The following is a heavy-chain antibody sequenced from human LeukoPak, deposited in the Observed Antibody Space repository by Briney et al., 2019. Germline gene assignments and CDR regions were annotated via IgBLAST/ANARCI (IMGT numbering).Heavy chain of an antibody. Sequence: GGSLRLSCAASGFTFSSYMMNWVRQAPGGGLEWISSISGDGARTYYTNSVKGRFTIFRDNPKNTLFLQVNSLRVEDTAVYYCAKGGLTTPLHYWGQGTLVTVSS. V-gene: IGHV3-23*01. CDR3: AKGGLTTPLHY. D-gene: IGHD1-14*01. J-gene: IGHJ4*02. CDR1: GFTFSSYM. CDR2: ISGDGART.